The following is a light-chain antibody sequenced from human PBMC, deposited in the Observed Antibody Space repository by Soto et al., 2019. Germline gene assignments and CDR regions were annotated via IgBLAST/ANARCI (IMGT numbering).Light chain of an antibody. CDR2: DVT. V-gene: IGLV2-11*01. J-gene: IGLJ3*02. Sequence: QSVLTQPRSVSGSPGQSVTISCTGTSGDVGAYDRVSWYQHHPTKAPKLIIYDVTNRPSGVPYRFSGSKSGSTASLTISGLQAEDEGDYYCCSHAGGSSWVFGGGTKVTVL. CDR3: CSHAGGSSWV. CDR1: SGDVGAYDR.